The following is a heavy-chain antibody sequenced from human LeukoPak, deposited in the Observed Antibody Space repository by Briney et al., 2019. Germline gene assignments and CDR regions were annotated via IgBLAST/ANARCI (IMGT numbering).Heavy chain of an antibody. Sequence: ASVKVSCKASGYTFTGYYMHWVRRAPGQGLEWMGWINPNSGGTNYAQKFQGRVTMTRDTSISTAYMELSRLRSDDTAVYYCARGPLSRFLEWLLSYWGQGTLVTVSS. CDR1: GYTFTGYY. CDR3: ARGPLSRFLEWLLSY. V-gene: IGHV1-2*02. D-gene: IGHD3-3*01. J-gene: IGHJ4*02. CDR2: INPNSGGT.